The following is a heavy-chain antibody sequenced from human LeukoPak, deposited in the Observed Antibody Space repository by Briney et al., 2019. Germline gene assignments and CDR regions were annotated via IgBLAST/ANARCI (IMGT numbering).Heavy chain of an antibody. J-gene: IGHJ6*04. CDR3: ARDALYDILTGYVYGMDV. Sequence: SGGSVTLLCAACGFTLSLYYTNWIRQARGRALEGVRYIISCSTYTKYADSVKGRFTISRDNTKSSLYLQMNSLRAEDTAVYNTARDALYDILTGYVYGMDVWGKGTPGTVSS. D-gene: IGHD3-9*01. V-gene: IGHV3-11*06. CDR2: IISCSTYT. CDR1: GFTLSLYY.